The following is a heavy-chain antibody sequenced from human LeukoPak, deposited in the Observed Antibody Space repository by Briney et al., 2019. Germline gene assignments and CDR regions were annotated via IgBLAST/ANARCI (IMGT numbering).Heavy chain of an antibody. D-gene: IGHD2-21*02. CDR2: VNCNTGGT. J-gene: IGHJ4*02. Sequence: ASVKVSCKASGYTFTGYYIHWVRQAPGQGLEWMGWVNCNTGGTNYAQKFQGRVTMTRDTSITTAYMELSSLRSDDTAVYFCTRYNFRGGDCYHLDSWGQGTLVTVSS. CDR1: GYTFTGYY. CDR3: TRYNFRGGDCYHLDS. V-gene: IGHV1-2*02.